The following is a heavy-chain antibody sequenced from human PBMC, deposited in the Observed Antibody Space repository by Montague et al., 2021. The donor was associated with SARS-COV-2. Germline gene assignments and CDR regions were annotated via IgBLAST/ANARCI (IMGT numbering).Heavy chain of an antibody. CDR3: ARDVPYDTLGP. V-gene: IGHV4-59*13. J-gene: IGHJ5*02. D-gene: IGHD3-22*01. CDR1: GDSLRADY. CDR2: VYFSGGA. Sequence: SETLSLTCTASGDSLRADYWLRTRQHPGERLSWFRHVYFSGGANYNPSFKSRVAISVDTSKNEISLKLKSVTAADTAVYYCARDVPYDTLGPWGQGTLVTVSS.